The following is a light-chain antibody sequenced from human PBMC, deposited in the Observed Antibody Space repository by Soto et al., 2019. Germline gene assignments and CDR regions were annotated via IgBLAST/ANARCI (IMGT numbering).Light chain of an antibody. V-gene: IGKV3-15*01. CDR2: GAS. CDR1: ETVSSN. CDR3: HQRQSWPRT. J-gene: IGKJ1*01. Sequence: EIVMTQSPATLSVSPGERATLSCRASETVSSNLAWYQQKLGQAPRLLIYGASTRATGIPARFSGSGSGTDFTLTIRRLAPEDFAVYYCHQRQSWPRTFGQGTKVDIK.